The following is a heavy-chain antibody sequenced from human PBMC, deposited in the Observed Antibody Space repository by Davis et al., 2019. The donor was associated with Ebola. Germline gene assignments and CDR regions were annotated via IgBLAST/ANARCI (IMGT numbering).Heavy chain of an antibody. J-gene: IGHJ3*01. CDR1: RFTFSDSW. V-gene: IGHV3-74*01. CDR2: INSDGSTT. D-gene: IGHD1-26*01. CDR3: TRGVDTTLASWSDALDV. Sequence: GESLKISCAASRFTFSDSWMHWVRHVPGKGPVWVARINSDGSTTHYADSVKGRFTISRDNAKNTLYLQMDSLTDDDTALYYCTRGVDTTLASWSDALDVWGQGTMVTVSS.